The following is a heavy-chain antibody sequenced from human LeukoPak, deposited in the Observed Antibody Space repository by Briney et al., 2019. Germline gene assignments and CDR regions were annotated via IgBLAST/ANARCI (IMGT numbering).Heavy chain of an antibody. D-gene: IGHD3-22*01. CDR1: GFTFSSYA. V-gene: IGHV3-23*01. CDR3: ASADHPYYYDSSGYIFDY. J-gene: IGHJ4*02. Sequence: GGSLRLSCAASGFTFSSYAMSWVRQAPGKGLEWVSAISGSGGSTYYADSVKGRFTISRDNSKNTLYLQMNSLRAEDTAVYYCASADHPYYYDSSGYIFDYWGQGALVTVSS. CDR2: ISGSGGST.